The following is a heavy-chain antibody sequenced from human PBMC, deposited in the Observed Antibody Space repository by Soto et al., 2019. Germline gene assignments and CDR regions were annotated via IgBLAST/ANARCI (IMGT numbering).Heavy chain of an antibody. CDR2: IYYSGST. J-gene: IGHJ3*02. CDR3: ARPHGGYCSGGSCYGGDAFDI. Sequence: SETLSLTCTVSGGSISSYYWSWIRQPPGKGLEWIGYIYYSGSTYYNPSLKSRVTISVDTSKNQFSLKLSSVTPADTAVYYCARPHGGYCSGGSCYGGDAFDIWGQGTMVTVSS. D-gene: IGHD2-15*01. V-gene: IGHV4-59*08. CDR1: GGSISSYY.